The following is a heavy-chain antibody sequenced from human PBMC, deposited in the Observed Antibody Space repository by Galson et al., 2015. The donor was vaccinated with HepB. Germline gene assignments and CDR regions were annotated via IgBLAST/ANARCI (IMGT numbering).Heavy chain of an antibody. CDR1: GYTFTSYG. CDR2: ISAYNGNT. J-gene: IGHJ6*02. D-gene: IGHD3-10*01. Sequence: SVKVSCKASGYTFTSYGISWVRQAPGQGLEWMGWISAYNGNTNYAQKLQGRVTMTTDTSTSTAYMELRSLRSDDTAVYYCARDQGVTMVRGVIRYYYYYGMDVWGQGTTVTVSS. V-gene: IGHV1-18*04. CDR3: ARDQGVTMVRGVIRYYYYYGMDV.